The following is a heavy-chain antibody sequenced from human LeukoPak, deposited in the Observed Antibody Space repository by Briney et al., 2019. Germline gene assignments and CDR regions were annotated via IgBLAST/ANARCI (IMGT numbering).Heavy chain of an antibody. V-gene: IGHV1-2*02. D-gene: IGHD3-22*01. CDR3: ARGAPVRSKNYYDSGPEHPLDY. CDR2: INPNSGGT. CDR1: GYTFTGYY. J-gene: IGHJ4*02. Sequence: ASVKVSCKASGYTFTGYYMHWVRQAPGQGLEWMGWINPNSGGTNYAQKFQGRVTMTRDTSISTAYMELSSLRSEDMAVYYCARGAPVRSKNYYDSGPEHPLDYWGQGTLVTVSS.